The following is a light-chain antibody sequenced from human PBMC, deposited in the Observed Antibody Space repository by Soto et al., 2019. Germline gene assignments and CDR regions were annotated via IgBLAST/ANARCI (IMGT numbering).Light chain of an antibody. J-gene: IGLJ1*01. CDR2: EVA. Sequence: QSVLTQPASVSGSPGQSITISCTGTSSDVGGYNYVSWYQQHPGKAPKLMIYEVANRPSGVSNRFSGSKSGNTASLTISGLQADDEADYYCTSYTSSITYFFGTGTKLTVL. CDR1: SSDVGGYNY. CDR3: TSYTSSITYF. V-gene: IGLV2-14*01.